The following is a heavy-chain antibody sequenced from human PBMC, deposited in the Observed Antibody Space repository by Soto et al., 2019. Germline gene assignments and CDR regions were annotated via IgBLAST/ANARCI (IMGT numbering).Heavy chain of an antibody. D-gene: IGHD6-13*01. Sequence: EVQLLESGGGLVQPGGSLRLSCAASGFTFSSYAMSWVRQAPGKGLEWVSAISGSGGSTYYADSVKGRFTISRDNSKNTLYLQMNSLRAEDTAVYYCAKDRPPAYSSSWYHGDYWGQGTLVTVSS. CDR1: GFTFSSYA. V-gene: IGHV3-23*01. CDR3: AKDRPPAYSSSWYHGDY. J-gene: IGHJ4*02. CDR2: ISGSGGST.